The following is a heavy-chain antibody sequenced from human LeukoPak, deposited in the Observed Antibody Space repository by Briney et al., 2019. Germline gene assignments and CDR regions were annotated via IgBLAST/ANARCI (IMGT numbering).Heavy chain of an antibody. CDR2: INPNSGGT. J-gene: IGHJ3*02. CDR1: GYTFTGYY. D-gene: IGHD1-20*01. V-gene: IGHV1-2*04. CDR3: ARVSRIITGTTQGAFDI. Sequence: ASVKVSCKASGYTFTGYYMHWVRQAPGQGLEWMGWINPNSGGTNYAQKFQGWVTMTRDTSISTAYMELSRLRSDDTAVYYCARVSRIITGTTQGAFDIWGQGTMVTVSS.